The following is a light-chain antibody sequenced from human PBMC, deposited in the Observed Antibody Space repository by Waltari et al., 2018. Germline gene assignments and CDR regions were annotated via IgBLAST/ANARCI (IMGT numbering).Light chain of an antibody. CDR1: QSVLYTSNSKNY. Sequence: DIVMTQSPDSLAVSLGERATINCKSSQSVLYTSNSKNYLAWYQQKPGQPPKLLIYWASPRESGVPDRFSGSGSGTDFTLTISSLQAEDVAVYYCQQYYSTLLTFGGGTKVEIK. V-gene: IGKV4-1*01. CDR2: WAS. J-gene: IGKJ4*01. CDR3: QQYYSTLLT.